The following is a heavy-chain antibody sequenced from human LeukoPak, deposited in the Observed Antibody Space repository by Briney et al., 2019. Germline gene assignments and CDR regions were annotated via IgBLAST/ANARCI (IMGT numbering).Heavy chain of an antibody. Sequence: SETLSLTCTVSGGSISSYYLSWIRQPAGKGLEWIGRIYSSGSNYNPSLKSRITMSIDTSTNQLSLKLSSVTAADTAVYYCASGLLYCSGGSCYLSWFDPWGQGTLVTVSS. J-gene: IGHJ5*02. CDR3: ASGLLYCSGGSCYLSWFDP. CDR2: IYSSGS. D-gene: IGHD2-15*01. V-gene: IGHV4-4*07. CDR1: GGSISSYY.